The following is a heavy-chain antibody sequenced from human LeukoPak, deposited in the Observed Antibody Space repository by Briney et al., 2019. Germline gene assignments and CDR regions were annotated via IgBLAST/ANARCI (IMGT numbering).Heavy chain of an antibody. Sequence: SETLSLTCTVSGGSISSYYWSWIRQPPGKGLEWIGYIYYSGSTNYNPSLKSRVTISVDTSKNQFSLKLSSVTAADTAVYYCARHIRAGGYVWGSYRSTHPHYFDYWGQGTLVTVSS. J-gene: IGHJ4*02. CDR1: GGSISSYY. V-gene: IGHV4-59*08. D-gene: IGHD3-16*02. CDR3: ARHIRAGGYVWGSYRSTHPHYFDY. CDR2: IYYSGST.